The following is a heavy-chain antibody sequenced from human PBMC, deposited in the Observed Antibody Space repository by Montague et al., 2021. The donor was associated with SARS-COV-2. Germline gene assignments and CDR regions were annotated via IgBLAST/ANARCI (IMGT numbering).Heavy chain of an antibody. D-gene: IGHD5-24*01. V-gene: IGHV4-59*01. CDR2: IYYSEST. CDR3: ARVFPRWLQFDPYFDY. J-gene: IGHJ4*02. CDR1: GGSISSYY. Sequence: SETLSLTCTVSGGSISSYYWSWIRQPPGKGLEWIGYIYYSESTNYNPSLKSRVTISVDTSKNQFSPKLRSVTAADTAVYYCARVFPRWLQFDPYFDYWGQGTLVTVSS.